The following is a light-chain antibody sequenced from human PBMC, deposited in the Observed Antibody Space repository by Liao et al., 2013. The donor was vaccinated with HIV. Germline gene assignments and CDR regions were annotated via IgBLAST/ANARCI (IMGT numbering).Light chain of an antibody. CDR3: QAWDGTTVV. CDR2: QDV. Sequence: SYDLTQPPSVSVSPGQTATISCSGQNLGDKHASWYQQKPGQSPVLVIYQDVKRPSGIPERFSGSNSGNTATLTISGTQPMDEADFYCQAWDGTTVVFGGGTKLTVL. J-gene: IGLJ3*02. CDR1: NLGDKH. V-gene: IGLV3-1*01.